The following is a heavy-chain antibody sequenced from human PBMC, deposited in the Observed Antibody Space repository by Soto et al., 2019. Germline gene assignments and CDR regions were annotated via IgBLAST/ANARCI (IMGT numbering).Heavy chain of an antibody. CDR2: VYPSGNT. D-gene: IGHD6-13*01. J-gene: IGHJ5*02. Sequence: PSETLSLTCAVSGSSVSGDFYWAWIRQPPGKGLEWIGSVYPSGNTYYLPSLRGRISLSIDTSKNQISLTLTSVTAADTALFYCVAYSASHNRFGRWGQGTLVTVSS. V-gene: IGHV4-38-2*01. CDR1: GSSVSGDFY. CDR3: VAYSASHNRFGR.